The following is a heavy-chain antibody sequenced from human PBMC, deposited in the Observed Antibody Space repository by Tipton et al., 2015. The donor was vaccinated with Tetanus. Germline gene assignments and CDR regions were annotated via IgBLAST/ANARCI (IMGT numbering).Heavy chain of an antibody. D-gene: IGHD3-22*01. CDR2: IYRRGST. CDR3: ASKGRHSSGYYGAFDY. V-gene: IGHV4-4*02. Sequence: SLRLSCAVSGGSISSSNWWSWVRQPPGKGLEWIGEIYRRGSTNYNPSLKSRVTISVDKSKNQLSLKLSSVTAADTAVYYCASKGRHSSGYYGAFDYWGQGTLVTVSS. J-gene: IGHJ4*02. CDR1: GGSISSSNW.